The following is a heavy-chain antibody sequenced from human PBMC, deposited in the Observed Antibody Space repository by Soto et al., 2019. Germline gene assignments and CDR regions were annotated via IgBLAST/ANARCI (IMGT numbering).Heavy chain of an antibody. Sequence: KGLEWVGYIRSKAYGGTTEYAASVKGRFTISRDDSKSIAYLQMNSLKTEDTAVYYCTRVFFFQAEDGIRALCTVSAFLLNRSSDL. D-gene: IGHD1-26*01. CDR3: TRVFFFQAEDGIRALCTVSAFLLNRSSDL. J-gene: IGHJ2*01. V-gene: IGHV3-49*02. CDR2: IRSKAYGGTT.